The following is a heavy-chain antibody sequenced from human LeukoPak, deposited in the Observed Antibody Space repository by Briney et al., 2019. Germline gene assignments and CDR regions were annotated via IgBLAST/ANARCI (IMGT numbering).Heavy chain of an antibody. CDR2: IDQYGGQQ. Sequence: GGSLRLSCAASGFTFSVYWMTWVRQAPGKGLEWVATIDQYGGQQYYVDSVKGRFTISRDNAENSLFLQMNSLRADDTAVYYRAIEVWFRADSWGQGTLVTVSS. D-gene: IGHD3-10*01. J-gene: IGHJ4*02. V-gene: IGHV3-7*05. CDR1: GFTFSVYW. CDR3: AIEVWFRADS.